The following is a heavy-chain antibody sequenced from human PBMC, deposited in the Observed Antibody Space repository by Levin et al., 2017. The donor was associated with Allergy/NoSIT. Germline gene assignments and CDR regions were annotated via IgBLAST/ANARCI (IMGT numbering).Heavy chain of an antibody. D-gene: IGHD3-16*02. CDR3: ARSPGHDYIWGSYHIWFDP. CDR2: IYYSGST. Sequence: SETLSLTCTVSGGSVSSGSYYWSWIRQPPGKGLEWIGYIYYSGSTNYNPSLKSRVTISVDTSKNQFSLKLSSVTAADTAVYYCARSPGHDYIWGSYHIWFDPWGQGTLVTVSS. V-gene: IGHV4-61*01. CDR1: GGSVSSGSYY. J-gene: IGHJ5*02.